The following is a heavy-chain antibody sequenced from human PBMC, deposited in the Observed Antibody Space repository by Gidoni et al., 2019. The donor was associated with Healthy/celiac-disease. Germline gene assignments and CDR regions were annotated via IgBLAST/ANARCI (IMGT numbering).Heavy chain of an antibody. CDR2: ISWNSGSI. CDR3: AKDSHVDTAPRRYYYYGMDV. J-gene: IGHJ6*02. V-gene: IGHV3-9*01. CDR1: GFTFDDYA. Sequence: EVQLVESGGGLVQPGRSLRLSCAASGFTFDDYAMHWVRQAPGKGLEWVSGISWNSGSIGYADSVKGRFTISRDNAKNSLYLQMNSLRAEDTALYYCAKDSHVDTAPRRYYYYGMDVWGQGTTVTVSS. D-gene: IGHD5-18*01.